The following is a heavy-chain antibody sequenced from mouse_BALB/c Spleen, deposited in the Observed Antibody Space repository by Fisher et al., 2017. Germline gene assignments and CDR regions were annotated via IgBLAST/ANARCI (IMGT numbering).Heavy chain of an antibody. Sequence: RFTISRDNAKNTLYLEMSSLRSEDTAMYYCARDSPITTAWYFDVWGAGTTVTVSS. CDR3: ARDSPITTAWYFDV. V-gene: IGHV5-6-3*01. J-gene: IGHJ1*01. D-gene: IGHD1-1*01.